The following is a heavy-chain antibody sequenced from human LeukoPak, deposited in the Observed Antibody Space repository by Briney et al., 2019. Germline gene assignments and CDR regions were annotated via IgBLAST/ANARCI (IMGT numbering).Heavy chain of an antibody. J-gene: IGHJ5*02. D-gene: IGHD2-2*02. CDR2: IYYSGST. CDR1: GGSISSYY. V-gene: IGHV4-59*01. CDR3: ARGGYCSSTSCYRPEWFDP. Sequence: SETLSLTCTVSGGSISSYYWSWIRQPPGKGLEWIGYIYYSGSTNYNPSLKSRVTISVDTSKNQFSLKLSSVTAADTAVYYCARGGYCSSTSCYRPEWFDPWGQGTLVTVSS.